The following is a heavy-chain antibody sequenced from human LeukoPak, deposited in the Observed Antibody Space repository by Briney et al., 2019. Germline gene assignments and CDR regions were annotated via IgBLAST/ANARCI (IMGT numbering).Heavy chain of an antibody. CDR2: IIPNFGIA. V-gene: IGHV1-69*04. Sequence: AASVKVSCKASGGTFSSYAISWVRQAPGQGLEWMGRIIPNFGIANYAQKFQGRVTITADKSTSTAYMELSSLRSEDTAVYYCARGGDYGRPPYNWFDPWGQGTLVTVSS. D-gene: IGHD4-17*01. J-gene: IGHJ5*02. CDR1: GGTFSSYA. CDR3: ARGGDYGRPPYNWFDP.